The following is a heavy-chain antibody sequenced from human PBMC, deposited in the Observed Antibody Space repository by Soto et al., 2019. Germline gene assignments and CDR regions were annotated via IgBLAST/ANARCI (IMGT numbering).Heavy chain of an antibody. CDR1: GGTFSSYA. J-gene: IGHJ6*02. D-gene: IGHD3-10*01. V-gene: IGHV1-69*01. Sequence: QVQLVQSGAEVKKPGSSVKVSCKASGGTFSSYAISWVRQAPGQGLEWMGGIIPIFGTANYAQKFQGRVTITADESTSTAYMELSSLRSEDTAVYYCARAKYYGSGSFDYYYGMDVWGQGTTVTVSS. CDR2: IIPIFGTA. CDR3: ARAKYYGSGSFDYYYGMDV.